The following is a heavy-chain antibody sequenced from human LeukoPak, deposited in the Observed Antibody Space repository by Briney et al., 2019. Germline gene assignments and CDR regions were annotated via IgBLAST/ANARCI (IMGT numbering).Heavy chain of an antibody. V-gene: IGHV3-7*04. J-gene: IGHJ4*02. CDR3: AGGALDY. CDR2: ISQDGREQ. Sequence: QAGGSLRLSCAASGFTFSDYWMSWVRQAPGQGLEWVVKISQDGREQRFVDSVKGRFTISRDNAKNLLFLQMDSLRAEDTAVYYCAGGALDYWGPGTLVTLS. CDR1: GFTFSDYW.